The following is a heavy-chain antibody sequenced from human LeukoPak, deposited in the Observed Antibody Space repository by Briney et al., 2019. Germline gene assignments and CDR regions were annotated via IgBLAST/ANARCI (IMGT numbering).Heavy chain of an antibody. Sequence: SETLSLTCTVSGGSISSGTYYWSWIRQPAGKGLEWIGRIYTSGSTNYNPSLKSRITISVDTSKNQFSLKLSSVTAADTAVYYCARVTPEYYFDYWGQGTLVTVSS. CDR3: ARVTPEYYFDY. CDR1: GGSISSGTYY. CDR2: IYTSGST. V-gene: IGHV4-61*02. J-gene: IGHJ4*02.